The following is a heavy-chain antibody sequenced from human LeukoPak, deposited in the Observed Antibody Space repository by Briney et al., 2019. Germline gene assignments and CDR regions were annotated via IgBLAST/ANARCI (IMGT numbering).Heavy chain of an antibody. CDR1: GFTFRQYA. J-gene: IGHJ4*02. V-gene: IGHV3-30-3*01. CDR2: IAYDGSNR. CDR3: ARESYGDYYFDY. Sequence: PGGSLRLSCAASGFTFRQYAMHWVRQTPGKGLEWVAVIAYDGSNRYYADSVKGRFTISRDNSKTTLYLQMNSLRPEDTAVYSCARESYGDYYFDYWGQGTLVTVSS. D-gene: IGHD4-17*01.